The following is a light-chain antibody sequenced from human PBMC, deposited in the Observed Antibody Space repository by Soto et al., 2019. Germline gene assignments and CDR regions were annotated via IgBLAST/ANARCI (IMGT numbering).Light chain of an antibody. Sequence: DIVMTQSPASLAVSLGERATINCKSSQSVLYSANDENYLAWYQQKPGQPPKLLIYWASTRESGVPDRFSGSGSRTDFTLTISSLQVEDVVVYYCQQYYTTPWAFGQGTKVEI. CDR2: WAS. J-gene: IGKJ1*01. V-gene: IGKV4-1*01. CDR1: QSVLYSANDENY. CDR3: QQYYTTPWA.